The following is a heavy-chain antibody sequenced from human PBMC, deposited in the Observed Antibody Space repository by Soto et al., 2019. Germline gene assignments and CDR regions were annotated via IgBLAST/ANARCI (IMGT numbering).Heavy chain of an antibody. J-gene: IGHJ5*02. V-gene: IGHV4-31*01. CDR2: IDSSMST. Sequence: QVQLQESGPGLVKPSQTLSLTCTVSGGSISSGGYYWSWIRQHPGKGLEWIGYIDSSMSTYYNPYRKFQVTISVDTSKYQFSLKLSSVSAADTAVYYCARGELRFWFDPWGQGTLVTVSS. D-gene: IGHD1-26*01. CDR3: ARGELRFWFDP. CDR1: GGSISSGGYY.